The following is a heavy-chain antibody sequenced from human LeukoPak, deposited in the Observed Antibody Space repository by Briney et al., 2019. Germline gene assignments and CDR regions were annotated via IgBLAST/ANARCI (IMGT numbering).Heavy chain of an antibody. CDR2: INPNSGGT. CDR3: ARDLSTMVTDRFDY. V-gene: IGHV1-2*02. Sequence: ASVKVSCKASGYTFTGYYMHWVRQAPGQGLEWMGWINPNSGGTNYAQKLQGRVTMTTDTSTSTAYMELRSLRSDDTAVYYCARDLSTMVTDRFDYWGQGTLVTVSS. J-gene: IGHJ4*02. CDR1: GYTFTGYY. D-gene: IGHD5-18*01.